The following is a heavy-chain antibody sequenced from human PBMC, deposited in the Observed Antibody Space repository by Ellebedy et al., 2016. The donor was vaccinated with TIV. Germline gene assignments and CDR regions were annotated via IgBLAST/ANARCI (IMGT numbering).Heavy chain of an antibody. Sequence: MPSETLSLTCTVSGGSIRSSYWSWVRQPAGKGLEWIGRIYTSGSTNYNPSLKSRVTMSVDTSKNQFSLKLTSVTAADTAVYYCARHMEDHGSGSPIYGMDVWGQGTTVTVSS. J-gene: IGHJ6*02. CDR1: GGSIRSSY. CDR2: IYTSGST. V-gene: IGHV4-4*07. CDR3: ARHMEDHGSGSPIYGMDV. D-gene: IGHD3-10*01.